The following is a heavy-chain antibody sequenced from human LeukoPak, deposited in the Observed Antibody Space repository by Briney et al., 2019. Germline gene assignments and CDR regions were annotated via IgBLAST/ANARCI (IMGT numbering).Heavy chain of an antibody. Sequence: GVSLKISCKGSRYSFTNSWISWVRQMRGKGREWIGRIDPSDSYINYSPSFQGHVTMSADKSTSTVYLQWSSLKASDTAMYYCTRSLTTTVTTRFDPWGQGTLVTVSS. D-gene: IGHD4-17*01. CDR3: TRSLTTTVTTRFDP. J-gene: IGHJ5*02. CDR2: IDPSDSYI. V-gene: IGHV5-10-1*01. CDR1: RYSFTNSW.